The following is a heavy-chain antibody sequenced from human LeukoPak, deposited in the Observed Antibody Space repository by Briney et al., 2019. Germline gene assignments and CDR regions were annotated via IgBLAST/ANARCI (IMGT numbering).Heavy chain of an antibody. J-gene: IGHJ6*02. CDR3: ARYGDYISYYYYYGMDV. CDR2: IWYDGSNK. CDR1: GFTFSSYG. V-gene: IGHV3-33*01. D-gene: IGHD4-17*01. Sequence: GGSLRLSCAASGFTFSSYGMPWVRQAPGKGLEWVAVIWYDGSNKYYADSVKGRFTISRDNSKNTLYLQMNSLRAKDTAVYYCARYGDYISYYYYYGMDVWGQGTTVTVSS.